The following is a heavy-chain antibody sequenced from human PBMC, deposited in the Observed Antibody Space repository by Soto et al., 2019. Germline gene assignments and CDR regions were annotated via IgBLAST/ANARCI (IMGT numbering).Heavy chain of an antibody. CDR3: ARLFTSGGMDV. CDR2: IYSGGST. Sequence: GXSLRLSCAASGFTVSSNYMSWVRQAPWKGLECVSVIYSGGSTYYADSVKGRFTISRDNSKNTLYLQMNSLRAEDTAVYYCARLFTSGGMDVWGQGTTVTVSS. D-gene: IGHD3-16*01. CDR1: GFTVSSNY. J-gene: IGHJ6*02. V-gene: IGHV3-53*01.